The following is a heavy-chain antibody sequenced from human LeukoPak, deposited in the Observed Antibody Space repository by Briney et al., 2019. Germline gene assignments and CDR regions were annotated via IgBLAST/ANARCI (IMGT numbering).Heavy chain of an antibody. V-gene: IGHV3-23*01. J-gene: IGHJ4*02. CDR1: GFSFNNYG. Sequence: GGSLRLSCAASGFSFNNYGMSWVRQAPGKGLEWISAITGSGGTTYYADSVKGRFTISRDNSKNTLYLQMNSLRAEDTAVYYCAKDQGSLGTYFDYWGQGTLVTVSS. CDR3: AKDQGSLGTYFDY. D-gene: IGHD7-27*01. CDR2: ITGSGGTT.